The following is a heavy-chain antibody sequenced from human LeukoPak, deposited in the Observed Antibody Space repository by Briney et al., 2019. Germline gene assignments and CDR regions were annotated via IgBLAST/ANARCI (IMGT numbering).Heavy chain of an antibody. CDR2: IYYTGTT. V-gene: IGHV4-59*01. Sequence: SETLSLTCTVSGASISSYYWTWLRQPPGKGLEWIGYIYYTGTTNYNPSLKSRVTISVDTSKNQFPLRLSSVTAADTAVYYCARERGYSSSSIDYWGQGTLVTVSS. J-gene: IGHJ4*02. CDR1: GASISSYY. D-gene: IGHD6-6*01. CDR3: ARERGYSSSSIDY.